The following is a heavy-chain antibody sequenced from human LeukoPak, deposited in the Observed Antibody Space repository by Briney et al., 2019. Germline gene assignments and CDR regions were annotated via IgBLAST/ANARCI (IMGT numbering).Heavy chain of an antibody. D-gene: IGHD6-19*01. CDR3: ARDLGEMDGWYVDLSERDNWFDP. V-gene: IGHV6-1*01. CDR1: GDSVSSNSAA. J-gene: IGHJ5*02. CDR2: TYYRSKWYN. Sequence: SQTLSLTCAISGDSVSSNSAAWNWIRQSPSRGLEWLGRTYYRSKWYNDYAVSVKSRITINPDTSKNQFSLQLNSVTPEDTAVYYCARDLGEMDGWYVDLSERDNWFDPWGQGTLVTVSS.